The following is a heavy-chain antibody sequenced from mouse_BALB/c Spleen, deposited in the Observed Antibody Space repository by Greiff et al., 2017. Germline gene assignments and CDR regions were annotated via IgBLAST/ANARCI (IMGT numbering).Heavy chain of an antibody. V-gene: IGHV14-3*02. CDR2: IDPANGNT. J-gene: IGHJ3*01. Sequence: VQLQQPGAELVKPGASVKLSCTASGFNIKDTYMHWVKQRPEQGLEWIGRIDPANGNTKYDPKFQGKATITADTSSNTAYLQLSSLTSEDTAVYYCARRANWGAWFAYWGQGTLVTVSA. D-gene: IGHD4-1*01. CDR1: GFNIKDTY. CDR3: ARRANWGAWFAY.